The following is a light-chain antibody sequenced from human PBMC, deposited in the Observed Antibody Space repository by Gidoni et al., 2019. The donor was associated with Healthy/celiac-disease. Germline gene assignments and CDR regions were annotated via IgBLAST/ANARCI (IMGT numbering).Light chain of an antibody. Sequence: AIRMTKSPSSFSASTGDRVTITCRASQGISSNLAWYQQKPGKAPKLLIYAASTLQSGGPARFSGSGSGTDFTLTISCLQSEDFATYSCQQYYSYPPAFGQGTKVEIK. CDR3: QQYYSYPPA. V-gene: IGKV1-8*01. J-gene: IGKJ1*01. CDR2: AAS. CDR1: QGISSN.